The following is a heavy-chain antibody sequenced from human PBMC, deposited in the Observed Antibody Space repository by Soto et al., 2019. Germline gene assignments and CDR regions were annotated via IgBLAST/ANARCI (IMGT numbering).Heavy chain of an antibody. CDR2: IFPTGNT. V-gene: IGHV4-4*07. CDR1: SGSLSNYY. Sequence: TSETLSLTCTVSSGSLSNYYWSWIRQPAGKGLEWIGRIFPTGNTDYNPSLRSRVTMSVDTSKNQFSLKLSSVTAADTAVYYCARDLIVGYGMDVWGKGNTVTV. D-gene: IGHD2-21*01. CDR3: ARDLIVGYGMDV. J-gene: IGHJ6*04.